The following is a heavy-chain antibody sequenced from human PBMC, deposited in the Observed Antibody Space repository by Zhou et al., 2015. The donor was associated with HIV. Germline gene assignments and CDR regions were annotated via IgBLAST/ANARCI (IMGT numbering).Heavy chain of an antibody. CDR2: IIPILGIA. J-gene: IGHJ5*02. Sequence: QVQLVQSGAEVKNPGSSVKVSCKASGGTFSSYTISWVRQAPGQGLEWMGRIIPILGIANYAQKFQGRVTITADKSTSTAYMELSSLRSEDTAVYYCASDLKGYCSGGSCYRNNWFDPWGQGTLVTVSS. V-gene: IGHV1-69*09. CDR3: ASDLKGYCSGGSCYRNNWFDP. D-gene: IGHD2-15*01. CDR1: GGTFSSYT.